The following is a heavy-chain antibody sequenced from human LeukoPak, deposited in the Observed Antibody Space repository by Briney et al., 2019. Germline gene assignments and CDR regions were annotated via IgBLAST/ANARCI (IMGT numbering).Heavy chain of an antibody. CDR1: GFTFSDYY. Sequence: PGGSLRLSCAASGFTFSDYYMSWIRQAPGKGLEWVSYTSSSGSTIYYADSVKSRFTISRDNAKNSLYLQMNSLRAEDTAEYYCASSIVGATRGAFSCWGQGTMVTVSS. CDR3: ASSIVGATRGAFSC. V-gene: IGHV3-11*04. D-gene: IGHD1-26*01. CDR2: TSSSGSTI. J-gene: IGHJ3*01.